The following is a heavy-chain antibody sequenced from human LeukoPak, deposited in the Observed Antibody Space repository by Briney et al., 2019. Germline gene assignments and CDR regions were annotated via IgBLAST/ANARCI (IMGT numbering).Heavy chain of an antibody. CDR1: GFTFSTYS. D-gene: IGHD4-17*01. J-gene: IGHJ4*02. CDR2: ISSSSSTI. V-gene: IGHV3-48*01. Sequence: PGGSLRLSCAASGFTFSTYSMNWVRQAPGKGLEWVSYISSSSSTIYYADSVKGRFTISRDNSKNTLYLQMNSLRAEDTAVYYCAKTRDYGDYGYFDYWGQGTLVTVSS. CDR3: AKTRDYGDYGYFDY.